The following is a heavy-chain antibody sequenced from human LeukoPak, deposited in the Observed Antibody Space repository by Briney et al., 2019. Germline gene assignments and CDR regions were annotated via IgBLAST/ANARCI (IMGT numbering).Heavy chain of an antibody. J-gene: IGHJ4*02. D-gene: IGHD3-22*01. CDR2: IYHTGST. Sequence: SETLSLTCTVSGDSISSGYYWVWIRQPPGKGLEWIATIYHTGSTYYNPSLKSRVTISVDTSKNRFSLNLRSVTAADTAVYYCARDSAVRGVHYYDSSGYYPWYFDYWGQGTLVTVSS. V-gene: IGHV4-38-2*02. CDR1: GDSISSGYY. CDR3: ARDSAVRGVHYYDSSGYYPWYFDY.